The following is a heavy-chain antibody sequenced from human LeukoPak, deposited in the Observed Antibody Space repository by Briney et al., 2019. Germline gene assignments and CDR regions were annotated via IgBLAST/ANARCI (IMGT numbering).Heavy chain of an antibody. J-gene: IGHJ6*02. V-gene: IGHV1-2*02. CDR1: GDTFTASY. D-gene: IGHD1-14*01. CDR3: ATSPETDRSRLYYSYYYGLDV. Sequence: ASLSVSSEESGDTFTASYVHWVGQAPGQGGGGMGWFNPKRGGALSAQKFQGRIAMTRDTSVNTAYMELSRLRSDDTAVYYCATSPETDRSRLYYSYYYGLDVWGQGTTVTVSS. CDR2: FNPKRGGA.